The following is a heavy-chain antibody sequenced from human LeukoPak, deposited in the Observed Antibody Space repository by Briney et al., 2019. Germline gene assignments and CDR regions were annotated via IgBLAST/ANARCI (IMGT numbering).Heavy chain of an antibody. D-gene: IGHD3-10*01. J-gene: IGHJ4*02. CDR1: GGSISSYY. V-gene: IGHV4-4*07. CDR2: IYTSGST. CDR3: ARDPDFGSGSYFDY. Sequence: PSETLSPTCTVSGGSISSYYWSWIRQPAGKGLEWIGRIYTSGSTNYNPSLKSRVTMSVDTSKNQFSLKLSSATAADTAVYYCARDPDFGSGSYFDYWGQGTLVTVSS.